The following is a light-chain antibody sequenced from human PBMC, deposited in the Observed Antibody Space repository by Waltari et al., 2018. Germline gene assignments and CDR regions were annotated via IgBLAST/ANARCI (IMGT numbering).Light chain of an antibody. CDR2: TAS. CDR1: QSITSH. CDR3: QQSYITPYT. V-gene: IGKV1-39*01. Sequence: DIQMTQAPSSLSASVGDRVTMTCRASQSITSHLNWFQHQPGKAPKHLIHTASSLQSGIPSRFSGSGSGTHFTLTITSLQPEDFATYFCQQSYITPYTFGQGTKLEIK. J-gene: IGKJ2*01.